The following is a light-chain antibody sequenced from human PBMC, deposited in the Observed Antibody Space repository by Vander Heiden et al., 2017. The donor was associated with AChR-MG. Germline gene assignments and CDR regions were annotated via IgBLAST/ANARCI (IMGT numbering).Light chain of an antibody. J-gene: IGKJ3*01. CDR3: RQVLQTPFT. CDR2: LGS. CDR1: QSLLNSNGYNY. V-gene: IGKV2-28*01. Sequence: DIVVTQSPLSLPVTPGEPASISCRSSQSLLNSNGYNYLDWYLKKPGQSPQLLIYLGSYRASGVPDRFSGSGSGTDFTLKISRVEAEDVGVYYCRQVLQTPFTFGPRTKVDIK.